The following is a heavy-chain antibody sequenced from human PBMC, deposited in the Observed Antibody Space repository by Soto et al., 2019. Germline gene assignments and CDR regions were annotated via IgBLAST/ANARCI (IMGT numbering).Heavy chain of an antibody. CDR2: IDPNDSDI. Sequence: GESLKISCKGSGDTFTRYWINWLRPMPGRGLEWMGRIDPNDSDIRYNPSFRGRVTISADKSITTAFVHWASLKASDTAMYYCARFRALRSQLISTYIYIRGLRTPLPVSA. D-gene: IGHD6-6*01. J-gene: IGHJ4*03. CDR3: ARFRALRSQLISTYIYI. V-gene: IGHV5-10-1*01. CDR1: GDTFTRYW.